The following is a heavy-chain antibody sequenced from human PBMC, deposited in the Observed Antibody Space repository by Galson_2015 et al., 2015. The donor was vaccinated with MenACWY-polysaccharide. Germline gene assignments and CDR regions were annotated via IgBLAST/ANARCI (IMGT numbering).Heavy chain of an antibody. V-gene: IGHV2-5*02. CDR1: GFSLSTSGVG. CDR2: IFWDNTK. J-gene: IGHJ4*02. CDR3: AHSRGIPVPGP. D-gene: IGHD6-19*01. Sequence: PALVKPTQTLTLTCTLSGFSLSTSGVGVGWIRQPPGKALEWLAVIFWDNTKNYRPSLKSRLTITKDTSKNQVVLTMTNMDPVDTATYYCAHSRGIPVPGPWGQGTLVTVSS.